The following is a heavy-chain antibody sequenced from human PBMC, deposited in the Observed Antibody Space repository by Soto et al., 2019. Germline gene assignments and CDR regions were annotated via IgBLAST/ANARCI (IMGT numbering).Heavy chain of an antibody. V-gene: IGHV4-31*03. CDR1: GGSISSGGHY. Sequence: PSETLSLTCTVSGGSISSGGHYWSRIRQHPGKGLEWIGYFSYSGNTYYSPSLKSRVTISVDTSKNQFSLKLSSVTAADTAVYYCARGRHNYGPLFDYWGQGTLVTVSS. J-gene: IGHJ4*02. D-gene: IGHD5-18*01. CDR2: FSYSGNT. CDR3: ARGRHNYGPLFDY.